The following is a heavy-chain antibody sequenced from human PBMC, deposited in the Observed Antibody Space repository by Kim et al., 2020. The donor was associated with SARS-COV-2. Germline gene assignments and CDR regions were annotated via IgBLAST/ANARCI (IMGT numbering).Heavy chain of an antibody. D-gene: IGHD3-22*01. J-gene: IGHJ4*02. CDR1: GYSFTSYW. V-gene: IGHV5-51*01. CDR2: IYPGDSDT. CDR3: ASTDDSSGYYRTFDY. Sequence: GESLKISCKGSGYSFTSYWIGWVRQMPGKGLEWMGIIYPGDSDTRYSPSFQGQVTISADKSISTAYLQWSSLKASDTAMYYCASTDDSSGYYRTFDYWGQGTLVTVSS.